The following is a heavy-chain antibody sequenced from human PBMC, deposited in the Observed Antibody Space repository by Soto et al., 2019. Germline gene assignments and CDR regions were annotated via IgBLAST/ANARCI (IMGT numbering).Heavy chain of an antibody. D-gene: IGHD3-16*01. V-gene: IGHV1-18*01. CDR1: GYTFTNYG. Sequence: QVQLVQSGAEVKKPGASVKVSCKAAGYTFTNYGISWVRQAPGQGLEWMGWISANNGNTNYEQKLQGRVTMTTETSTSTAYMKLGSLRADDTAVYYCARDRGSDALDYWGQGTLVTVSS. CDR3: ARDRGSDALDY. J-gene: IGHJ4*02. CDR2: ISANNGNT.